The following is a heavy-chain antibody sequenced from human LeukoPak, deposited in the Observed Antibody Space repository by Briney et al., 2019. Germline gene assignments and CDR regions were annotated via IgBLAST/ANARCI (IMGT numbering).Heavy chain of an antibody. CDR3: AKNMGANDPPRYYYMDV. D-gene: IGHD1-26*01. CDR1: GFTFSSYG. V-gene: IGHV3-30*02. J-gene: IGHJ6*03. CDR2: IRYDGSNK. Sequence: GGSLRLSCAASGFTFSSYGMHWVRQAPGKGLEWVAFIRYDGSNKYYADSVKGRFTISRDNSKNTLYLQMNSLRAEDTAVYYCAKNMGANDPPRYYYMDVWGKGTTVTISS.